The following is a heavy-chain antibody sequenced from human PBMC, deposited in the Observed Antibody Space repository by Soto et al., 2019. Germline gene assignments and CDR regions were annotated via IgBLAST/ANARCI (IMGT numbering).Heavy chain of an antibody. V-gene: IGHV3-11*01. Sequence: QVQLVESGGGLVKPGGSLRLSCAASGYTFSDYYMSWIRQAPGKGLEWVSYISSSGSTIYYADSVKGRFTISRDNAKNSLYLQMNSLRAEDTAVYYCARAASKCTNGVCYTPFDYWGQGTLVTVSS. J-gene: IGHJ4*02. CDR1: GYTFSDYY. CDR2: ISSSGSTI. D-gene: IGHD2-8*01. CDR3: ARAASKCTNGVCYTPFDY.